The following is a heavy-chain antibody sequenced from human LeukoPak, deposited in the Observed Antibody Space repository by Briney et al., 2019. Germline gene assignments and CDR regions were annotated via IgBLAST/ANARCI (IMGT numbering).Heavy chain of an antibody. CDR2: TYYRSKWYS. V-gene: IGHV6-1*01. CDR3: ARDVATTGWYTFDF. D-gene: IGHD2-15*01. J-gene: IGHJ4*02. Sequence: SQTLSLTCAISGDSVSSINGAWNWVRQSPSRGLEWLGRTYYRSKWYSDYAVPIQGRMSINPDTSKNQFTLHLFSVTPDDTAVYYCARDVATTGWYTFDFWGQGTRVTVSS. CDR1: GDSVSSINGA.